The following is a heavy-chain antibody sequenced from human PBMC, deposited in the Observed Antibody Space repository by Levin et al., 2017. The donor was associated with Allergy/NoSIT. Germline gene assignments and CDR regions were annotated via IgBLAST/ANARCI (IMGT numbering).Heavy chain of an antibody. CDR3: AKEGDRSYSGYVGFDN. CDR1: GFIFTHYG. J-gene: IGHJ4*02. CDR2: ISGGGETT. Sequence: PGGSLRLSCVASGFIFTHYGMSWVRQAPGKGLEWVSTISGGGETTLYADPVKGRFSISRINSNNTVEMQMNNLRGDHTAVYYCAKEGDRSYSGYVGFDNSGQGTHVTVSS. D-gene: IGHD5-12*01. V-gene: IGHV3-23*01.